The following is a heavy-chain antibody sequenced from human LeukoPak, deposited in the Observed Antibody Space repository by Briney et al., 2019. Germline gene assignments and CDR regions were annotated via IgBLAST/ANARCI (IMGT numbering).Heavy chain of an antibody. V-gene: IGHV4-61*02. CDR2: IYPSGRT. CDR1: GGSISSGGYY. CDR3: ARGLARSAPAYGDAFDI. D-gene: IGHD4-17*01. Sequence: SQTLSLTCTVSGGSISSGGYYWTWIRQPAGKGLEWIGRIYPSGRTNHSPSLKSRVTISVDTSKNQFSLKLSSVTAADTAVYYCARGLARSAPAYGDAFDIWGQGTMVTVSS. J-gene: IGHJ3*02.